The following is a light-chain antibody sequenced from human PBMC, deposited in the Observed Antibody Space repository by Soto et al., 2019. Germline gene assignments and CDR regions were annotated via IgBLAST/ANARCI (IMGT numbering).Light chain of an antibody. J-gene: IGKJ2*01. CDR1: QSLLHSNGYTY. V-gene: IGKV2-28*01. CDR3: MQALQTPYT. Sequence: EIVMTQSPLSLPVTPGEPASISCRSSQSLLHSNGYTYLDWYLQKPGQSPQLLIYLGSNRASGVPDRLSGSGSGTEFTLKISRVEAEDVGVYYCMQALQTPYTFGQGTKLEIK. CDR2: LGS.